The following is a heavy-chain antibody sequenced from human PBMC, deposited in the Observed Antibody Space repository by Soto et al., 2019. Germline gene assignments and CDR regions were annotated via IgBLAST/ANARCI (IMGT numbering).Heavy chain of an antibody. D-gene: IGHD4-4*01. CDR2: ISHDGVTK. Sequence: GGSLRLSCTASGSTFPNYPMHWVRQAQDKGLEWVAVISHDGVTKNSADSVKGRFTISRDNSRNTLYLQMNSLRIEDTAMYYCVRGGYSSSWERLDPWGQGTLVTVSS. J-gene: IGHJ5*02. CDR1: GSTFPNYP. V-gene: IGHV3-30-3*01. CDR3: VRGGYSSSWERLDP.